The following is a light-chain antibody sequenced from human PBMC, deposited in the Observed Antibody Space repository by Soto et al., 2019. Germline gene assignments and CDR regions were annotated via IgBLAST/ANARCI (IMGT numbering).Light chain of an antibody. V-gene: IGLV2-14*01. CDR1: SSDVGGYNY. J-gene: IGLJ2*01. Sequence: QSVLTQPASVSGSPGQSIIISCTGTSSDVGGYNYVSWYQQHPGKAPKLMIYEVSNRPSGVSNRFSGSKSGNTASLTISGLQAEDEADYYCSSYRSSNTKVVFGGGTKLTVL. CDR3: SSYRSSNTKVV. CDR2: EVS.